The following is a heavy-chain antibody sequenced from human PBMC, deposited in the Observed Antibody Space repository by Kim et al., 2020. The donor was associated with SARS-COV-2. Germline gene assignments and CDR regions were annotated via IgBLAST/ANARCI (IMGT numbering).Heavy chain of an antibody. CDR1: GFTFSSYA. CDR2: ISYDGSNK. Sequence: GGSLRLSCAASGFTFSSYAMHWVRQAPGKGLEWVAVISYDGSNKYYADSVKGRFTISRDNSKNTLYLQMNSLRAEDTAVYYCGGTAAGTGYWGQGTLVTVSS. J-gene: IGHJ4*02. V-gene: IGHV3-30*04. D-gene: IGHD6-13*01. CDR3: GGTAAGTGY.